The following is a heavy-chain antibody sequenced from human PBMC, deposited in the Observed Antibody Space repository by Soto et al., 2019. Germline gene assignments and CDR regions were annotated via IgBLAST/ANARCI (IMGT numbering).Heavy chain of an antibody. J-gene: IGHJ3*02. CDR1: GGSFGGYQ. D-gene: IGHD1-1*01. V-gene: IGHV4-34*01. CDR2: INQSGST. Sequence: SETLTLTCAVYGGSFGGYQWSWIRQPPGEGLEWIGEINQSGSTNYNPSLKSRVAISVDTSETQFSLRLNSLTAADTAVYYCARAVPWRKSFDIWGQGTAVTVSS. CDR3: ARAVPWRKSFDI.